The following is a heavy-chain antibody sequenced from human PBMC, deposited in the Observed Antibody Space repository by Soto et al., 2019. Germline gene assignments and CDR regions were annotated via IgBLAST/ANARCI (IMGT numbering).Heavy chain of an antibody. CDR1: GVSLSTRGVG. V-gene: IGHV2-5*02. Sequence: QITLKESGPTLVKPTQTLTLTCTFSGVSLSTRGVGVGWIRQPPGKALEWLALIYWDDDKRYSPSLKSRLTITKDTSKNQVVLTMTNMDPVDTATYYCAHRRNIAAAVTEYFQHWGQGTLVTVSS. D-gene: IGHD6-13*01. CDR2: IYWDDDK. J-gene: IGHJ1*01. CDR3: AHRRNIAAAVTEYFQH.